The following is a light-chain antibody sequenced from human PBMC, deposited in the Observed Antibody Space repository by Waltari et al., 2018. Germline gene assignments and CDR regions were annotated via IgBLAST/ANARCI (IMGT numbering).Light chain of an antibody. J-gene: IGKJ4*01. Sequence: DIQMTQSPSSVSASVGDKVTFTCRSSQGITKWLAWYQQKPGRAPKLLISGASTLHSGVSPRFSGSGSGTEFTLTISDLQPEDFATYYCQQANSFPLTFGGGTRV. CDR1: QGITKW. CDR3: QQANSFPLT. CDR2: GAS. V-gene: IGKV1-12*01.